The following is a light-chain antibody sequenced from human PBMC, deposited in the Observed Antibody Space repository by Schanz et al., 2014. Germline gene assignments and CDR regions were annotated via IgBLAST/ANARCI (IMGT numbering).Light chain of an antibody. CDR1: SSDVGTYNY. V-gene: IGLV2-14*01. CDR3: CSYAGNNAVV. Sequence: QSALTQPASVSGSPGQSITISCTGTSSDVGTYNYVSWYQQHPGKAPKLMIYDVSNRPSGVSNRFSGSKSGNTASLTISGLQAEDEADYYCCSYAGNNAVVFGGGTKLTVL. J-gene: IGLJ2*01. CDR2: DVS.